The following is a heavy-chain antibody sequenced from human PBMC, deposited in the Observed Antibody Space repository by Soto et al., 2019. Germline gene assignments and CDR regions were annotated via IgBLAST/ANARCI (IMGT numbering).Heavy chain of an antibody. CDR3: ARWSDYCGNFAY. Sequence: QVQLVQSGAEVKKPGSSVKVSCKASGGTFSSYTISWVRQAPGQALEWMGRIIPILGIANYAQKFQGRVTITAEKATSTSSMELSSLRSEDTAVYYWARWSDYCGNFAYWGQGTVVTVSS. J-gene: IGHJ4*02. V-gene: IGHV1-69*02. CDR1: GGTFSSYT. CDR2: IIPILGIA. D-gene: IGHD4-17*01.